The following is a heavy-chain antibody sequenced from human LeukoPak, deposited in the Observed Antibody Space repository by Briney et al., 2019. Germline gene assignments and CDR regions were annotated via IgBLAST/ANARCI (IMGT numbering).Heavy chain of an antibody. Sequence: GGSLRLSCAASGFGFNDAAMTWVRRAPGKGLEWVSLISSSGANTYYADSVKGRFTISRDNSKNTLFLQMNSLRAEDTAMYYCAKDIQVTYWGQGTLVTVSS. CDR1: GFGFNDAA. CDR2: ISSSGANT. J-gene: IGHJ4*02. V-gene: IGHV3-23*01. CDR3: AKDIQVTY. D-gene: IGHD4-23*01.